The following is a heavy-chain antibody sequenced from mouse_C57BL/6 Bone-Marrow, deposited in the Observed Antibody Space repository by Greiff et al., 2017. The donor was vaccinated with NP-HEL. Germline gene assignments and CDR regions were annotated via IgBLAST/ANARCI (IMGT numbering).Heavy chain of an antibody. J-gene: IGHJ1*03. CDR1: GFTFSDYG. V-gene: IGHV5-17*01. CDR2: ISSGSSTI. Sequence: EVQLVESGGGLVKPGGSLKLSCAASGFTFSDYGMHWVRQAPEKGLEWVAYISSGSSTIYYADTVKGRFTISRDNAKNTLFLQMTSLRSEDTAMYYCARRDGYYDWYFDVWGTGTTVTVSS. D-gene: IGHD2-3*01. CDR3: ARRDGYYDWYFDV.